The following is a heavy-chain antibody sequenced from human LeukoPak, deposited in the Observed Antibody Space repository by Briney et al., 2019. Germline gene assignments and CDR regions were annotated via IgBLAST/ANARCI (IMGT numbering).Heavy chain of an antibody. Sequence: SETLSLTCAVYGGSFSGYYWSWIRQPPGRGLEWIGYIYYSGSTYYNPSLKSRVTISVDTSKNQFSLKLSSVTAADTAVYYCAREGTSYGDYRSWGQGTLVTVSS. CDR2: IYYSGST. D-gene: IGHD4-17*01. V-gene: IGHV4-30-4*01. J-gene: IGHJ4*02. CDR1: GGSFSGYY. CDR3: AREGTSYGDYRS.